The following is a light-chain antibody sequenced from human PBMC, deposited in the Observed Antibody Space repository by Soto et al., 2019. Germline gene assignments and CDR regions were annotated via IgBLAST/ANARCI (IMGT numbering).Light chain of an antibody. J-gene: IGLJ3*02. CDR1: SSDVGGYNY. CDR3: SSYTNSTTWV. Sequence: QSALTQPASVSGSPGQSITLSCTGTSSDVGGYNYVSWYQHHPGKAPKLMIYEVNNRPSGVSNRFSGSKSGNTASLSISGLQAEDEADYYCSSYTNSTTWVFGGGTKVTVL. CDR2: EVN. V-gene: IGLV2-14*01.